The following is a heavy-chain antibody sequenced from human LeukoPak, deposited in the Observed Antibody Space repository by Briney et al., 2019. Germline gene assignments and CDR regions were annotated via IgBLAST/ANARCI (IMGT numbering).Heavy chain of an antibody. CDR2: IYHSGST. V-gene: IGHV4-38-2*02. CDR1: GYSISSGYY. J-gene: IGHJ5*02. CDR3: ARQTIAAAGTRKRNWFDP. D-gene: IGHD6-13*01. Sequence: SETLSLTCTVSGYSISSGYYWGWIRQPPGKGLEWIGSIYHSGSTYYNPSLKSRVTISVDTSKNQFSLKLSSVTAADTAVYYCARQTIAAAGTRKRNWFDPWGQGTLVTVSS.